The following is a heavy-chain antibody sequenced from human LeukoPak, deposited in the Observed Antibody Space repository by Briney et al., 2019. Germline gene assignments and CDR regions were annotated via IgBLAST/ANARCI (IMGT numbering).Heavy chain of an antibody. V-gene: IGHV3-23*01. CDR1: GFTFSSYA. D-gene: IGHD2-15*01. CDR2: ISGSGGST. CDR3: ARGEGFVVVVAADFYFDY. Sequence: GGSLRLSCAASGFTFSSYAMSWVRQAPGKGLEWVSAISGSGGSTYYADSVKGRFTISRDNSKNTLYLQMNSLRAEDTAVYYCARGEGFVVVVAADFYFDYWGQGTLVTVSS. J-gene: IGHJ4*02.